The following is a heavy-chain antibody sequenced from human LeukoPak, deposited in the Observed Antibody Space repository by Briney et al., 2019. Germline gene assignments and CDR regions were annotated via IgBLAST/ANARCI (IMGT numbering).Heavy chain of an antibody. CDR3: ARAYYYGSGSLHNAFDI. J-gene: IGHJ3*02. V-gene: IGHV4-39*07. Sequence: SETLSLTCTVSGGSISSSSYYWGWIRQPPGKGLEWIGSIYYSGSTYYNPSLKSRVTISVDTSKNQFSLKLSSVTAADTAVYYCARAYYYGSGSLHNAFDIWGQGTMVTVSS. D-gene: IGHD3-10*01. CDR2: IYYSGST. CDR1: GGSISSSSYY.